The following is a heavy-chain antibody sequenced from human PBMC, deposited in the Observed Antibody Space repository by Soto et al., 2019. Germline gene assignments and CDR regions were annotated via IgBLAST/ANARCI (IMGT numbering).Heavy chain of an antibody. J-gene: IGHJ6*03. Sequence: GGSLRLSCAASGFTFSSYAMSWVRQAPGKGLEWVSAISGSGGSTYYADSVKGRFTISRDNSKNTLYLQMNSLRAEDTAVYYCAKDGVPAAMLSYYYMDVWGKGTTVTVSS. CDR3: AKDGVPAAMLSYYYMDV. CDR2: ISGSGGST. CDR1: GFTFSSYA. D-gene: IGHD2-2*01. V-gene: IGHV3-23*01.